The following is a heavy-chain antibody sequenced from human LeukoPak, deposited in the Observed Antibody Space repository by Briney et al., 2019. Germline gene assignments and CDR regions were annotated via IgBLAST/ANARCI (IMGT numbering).Heavy chain of an antibody. CDR3: ARDQLGYCSGGSCSHFDY. CDR2: INPSGGST. V-gene: IGHV1-46*01. D-gene: IGHD2-15*01. Sequence: ASVKVSCKASGGTFSSYAISWVRQAPGQGLEWMGIINPSGGSTSYAQKFQGRVTMTRDTSTSTVYMELSSLRSEDTAVYYCARDQLGYCSGGSCSHFDYWGQGTLVTVSS. CDR1: GGTFSSYA. J-gene: IGHJ4*02.